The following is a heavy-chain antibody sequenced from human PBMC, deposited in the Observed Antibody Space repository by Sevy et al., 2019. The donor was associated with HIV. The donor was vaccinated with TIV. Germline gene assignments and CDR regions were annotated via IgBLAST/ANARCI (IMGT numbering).Heavy chain of an antibody. D-gene: IGHD5-12*01. CDR2: IYYTGST. V-gene: IGHV4-59*01. Sequence: SETLSLTCTVFGGSISAYYWSWIRQPPGKGLEYIGYIYYTGSTNYNPSLKSRVTISVDTSKNRFSLRLPSVTAADTAIYYCARAPPVRSGDDSLNWFDPWGQGTLVTVSS. CDR3: ARAPPVRSGDDSLNWFDP. CDR1: GGSISAYY. J-gene: IGHJ5*02.